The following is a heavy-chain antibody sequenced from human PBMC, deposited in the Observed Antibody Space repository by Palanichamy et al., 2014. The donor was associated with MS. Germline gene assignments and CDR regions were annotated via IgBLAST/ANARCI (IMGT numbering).Heavy chain of an antibody. CDR1: GGQCLWQQFC. D-gene: IGHD2-2*01. Sequence: QVQLQQSGPGLLRPSQTLSLTCDISGGQCLWQQFCLELDQAVPSGGLEWLGRTYYRSKWYRDYAVSVRSRITINPDTSKNQFSLQLNSVTPEDTAVYYCARNYAPSFDFWGQGTPVTVSS. V-gene: IGHV6-1*01. CDR3: ARNYAPSFDF. CDR2: TYYRSKWYR. J-gene: IGHJ4*02.